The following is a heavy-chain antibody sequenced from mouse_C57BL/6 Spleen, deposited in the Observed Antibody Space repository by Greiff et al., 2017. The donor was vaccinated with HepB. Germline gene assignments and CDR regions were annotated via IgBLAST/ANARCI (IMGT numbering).Heavy chain of an antibody. D-gene: IGHD3-1*01. J-gene: IGHJ4*01. Sequence: QVQLQQSGAELARPGASVKMSCKASGYTFTSYTMHWVKQRPGQGLEWIGYINPSSGYTKYNQKFKDKATLTADKSSSTAYMQLSSLTSEDSAVYYCARSGTRSGYAMDYWGQGTSVTVSS. CDR2: INPSSGYT. CDR3: ARSGTRSGYAMDY. V-gene: IGHV1-4*01. CDR1: GYTFTSYT.